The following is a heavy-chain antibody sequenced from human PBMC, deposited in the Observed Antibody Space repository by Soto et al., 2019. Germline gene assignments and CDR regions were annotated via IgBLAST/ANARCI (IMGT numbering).Heavy chain of an antibody. CDR1: GGSFSGYY. J-gene: IGHJ5*02. V-gene: IGHV4-34*01. Sequence: SETLSLTCAVYGGSFSGYYWSWIRQPPGKGLEWIGEINHSGSTNYNPSLKSRVTISVDTSKNQFSLKLGSVTAADTAVYYCARGGVFRRGVVCSWYCADRFDPWGQGTLVTVSS. CDR2: INHSGST. CDR3: ARGGVFRRGVVCSWYCADRFDP. D-gene: IGHD6-13*01.